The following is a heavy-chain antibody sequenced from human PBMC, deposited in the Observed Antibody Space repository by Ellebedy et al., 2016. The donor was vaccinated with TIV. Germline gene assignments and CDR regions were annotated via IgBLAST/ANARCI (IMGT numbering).Heavy chain of an antibody. CDR1: GFTLSDTW. D-gene: IGHD6-19*01. CDR3: PYSSGWYKFDD. Sequence: GESLKISCAASGFTLSDTWMNWVRQAPGKGLEWVAIIKGDGSEKYYADSVKGRFTISRDNAENLLYLRMNSLRAEDTAVYYCPYSSGWYKFDDWGQGTLVTVSS. V-gene: IGHV3-7*01. J-gene: IGHJ4*02. CDR2: IKGDGSEK.